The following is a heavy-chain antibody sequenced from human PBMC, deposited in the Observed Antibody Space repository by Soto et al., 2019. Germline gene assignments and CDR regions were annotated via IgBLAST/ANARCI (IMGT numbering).Heavy chain of an antibody. V-gene: IGHV3-23*01. D-gene: IGHD2-21*02. CDR3: ANRHSGNLPHFES. Sequence: PGLCXRLSWSAGVCSISSDSRSVFRQAPGKGLEWVSGISGSGANTNYADSVKGRFAISIQNSKNTLYLQMSSLSDEDTAVYYSANRHSGNLPHFESWGPGPLVNVYS. CDR2: ISGSGANT. J-gene: IGHJ4*02. CDR1: VCSISSDS.